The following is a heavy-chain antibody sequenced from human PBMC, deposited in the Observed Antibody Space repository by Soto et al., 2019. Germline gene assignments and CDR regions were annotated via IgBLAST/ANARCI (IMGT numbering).Heavy chain of an antibody. J-gene: IGHJ3*02. CDR2: IYSGGST. D-gene: IGHD2-2*01. CDR3: ARSPSRYCSSTSCYRAAFDI. V-gene: IGHV3-66*01. CDR1: GFTVSSNY. Sequence: GGSLRLSCAASGFTVSSNYMSWVRQAPGKGLEWVSVIYSGGSTYYADSVKGRFTISRDNSKNTLYLQMNSLRAEDTAVYYCARSPSRYCSSTSCYRAAFDIWGQGTMVTVSS.